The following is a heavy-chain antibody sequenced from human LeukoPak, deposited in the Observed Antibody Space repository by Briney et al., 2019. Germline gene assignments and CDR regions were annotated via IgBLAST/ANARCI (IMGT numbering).Heavy chain of an antibody. CDR3: ARDPYYDILTGPRFDP. V-gene: IGHV1-2*02. J-gene: IGHJ5*02. CDR2: INPNSGGT. Sequence: ASVKVSCKASGYTFTGYYMHWVRQAPGQGLEWMGWINPNSGGTNYAQKFQGRVTMTRDTSISTAYMELSRLRSDDTAVYYCARDPYYDILTGPRFDPWGQGTLVTVSS. D-gene: IGHD3-9*01. CDR1: GYTFTGYY.